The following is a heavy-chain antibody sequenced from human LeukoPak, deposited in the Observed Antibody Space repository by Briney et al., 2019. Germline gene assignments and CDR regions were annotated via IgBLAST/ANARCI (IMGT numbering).Heavy chain of an antibody. J-gene: IGHJ5*02. D-gene: IGHD5-12*01. V-gene: IGHV5-51*01. CDR2: IYPGDSDT. CDR1: GYSFTSYW. Sequence: RGESLKISCKGSGYSFTSYWIGWVRQMPGKGLEWMGIIYPGDSDTRYSPSFQGQVTISADKSISTAYLQWSSLEASDTAMYYCARKSPAPYSGYGGWFDPWGQGTLVTVSS. CDR3: ARKSPAPYSGYGGWFDP.